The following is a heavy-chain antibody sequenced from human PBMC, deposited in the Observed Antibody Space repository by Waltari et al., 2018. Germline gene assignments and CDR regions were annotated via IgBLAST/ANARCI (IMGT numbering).Heavy chain of an antibody. CDR2: HRSKSNRFTT. D-gene: IGHD3-22*01. J-gene: IGHJ4*02. CDR3: TRVDSSGYYDY. V-gene: IGHV3-72*01. CDR1: GFIFRDHA. Sequence: EVQLVESGGVLVQPGGSLRLSCVGSGFIFRDHAIDWVRQAPGKGLEWVGRHRSKSNRFTTEYAASVRGRFIISRDDSKKSVFLQMNSLKSEDTAVYFCTRVDSSGYYDYWGQGTLVPVSS.